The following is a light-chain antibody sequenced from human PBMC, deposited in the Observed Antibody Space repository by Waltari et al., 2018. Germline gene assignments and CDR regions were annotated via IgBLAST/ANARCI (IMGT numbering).Light chain of an antibody. V-gene: IGLV3-25*03. CDR1: ALPKQY. CDR2: KDS. Sequence: SYELTQPPSVSVSPGQTARITCSGDALPKQYAYWYQQKPGQAPVLVIYKDSERPSGIPERFSGSSSGTTVTLIISGVQAEDEADYYCQSADSRGTYRVFGGGTKLTVL. J-gene: IGLJ3*02. CDR3: QSADSRGTYRV.